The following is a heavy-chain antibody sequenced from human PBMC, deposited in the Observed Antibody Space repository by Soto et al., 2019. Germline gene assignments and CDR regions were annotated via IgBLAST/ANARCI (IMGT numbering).Heavy chain of an antibody. CDR1: GGTFSSYA. J-gene: IGHJ5*02. CDR3: ARDRGPSSGYYPYWFDP. Sequence: GASVKVSCKASGGTFSSYAMSWVRQAPGQGLEWMGEIIPIFGTANYAQKFQGRVTITADESTSTAYMELSSLRSEDTAVYYCARDRGPSSGYYPYWFDPWGQGTLVTVSS. V-gene: IGHV1-69*13. CDR2: IIPIFGTA. D-gene: IGHD3-22*01.